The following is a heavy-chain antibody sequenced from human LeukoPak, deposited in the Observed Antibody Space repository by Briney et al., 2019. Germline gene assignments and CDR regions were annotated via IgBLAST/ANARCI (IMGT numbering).Heavy chain of an antibody. CDR1: GFTFSRYW. V-gene: IGHV3-74*01. CDR3: ARSSTWYDY. J-gene: IGHJ4*02. Sequence: GGSLRLSCAASGFTFSRYWMHWVRQAPGKGLVWVSRITSDGSSTIYADSVKGRFTISRDNAKNTLYLQMNSLRAEDTAVYYCARSSTWYDYWGQGTLVTVSS. D-gene: IGHD6-13*01. CDR2: ITSDGSST.